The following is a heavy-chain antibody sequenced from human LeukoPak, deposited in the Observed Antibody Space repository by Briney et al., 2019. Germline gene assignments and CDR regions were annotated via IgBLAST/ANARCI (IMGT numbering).Heavy chain of an antibody. Sequence: GGSLRFSCAASGFTFDDYGMSWVRQAPGKGLEWVSGINWNGGSTGYADSVKGRFTISRDNAKNSLYLQMNSLRAEDTALYYCARQISITGTAGAFDYWGQGTLVTVSS. D-gene: IGHD1/OR15-1a*01. V-gene: IGHV3-20*04. J-gene: IGHJ4*02. CDR1: GFTFDDYG. CDR2: INWNGGST. CDR3: ARQISITGTAGAFDY.